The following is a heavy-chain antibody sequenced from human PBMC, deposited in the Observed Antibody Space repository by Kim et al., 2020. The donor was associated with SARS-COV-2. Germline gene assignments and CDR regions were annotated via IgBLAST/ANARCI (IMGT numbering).Heavy chain of an antibody. V-gene: IGHV3-74*01. CDR1: GFSLSNYW. Sequence: GGSLRFSCAASGFSLSNYWMYWVRQVPGKGLVWVSRIDSNGSTKTYADSVKGRFTISRDSATNTLYLQMNSLRAEDTAVYYCEGYYFGMDVWGQGATVTVSS. CDR3: EGYYFGMDV. CDR2: IDSNGSTK. J-gene: IGHJ6*02.